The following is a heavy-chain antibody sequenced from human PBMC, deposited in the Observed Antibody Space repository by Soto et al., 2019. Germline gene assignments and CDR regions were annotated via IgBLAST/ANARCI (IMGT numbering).Heavy chain of an antibody. V-gene: IGHV4-59*08. CDR2: IYYSGST. CDR3: ARHVDYDILTGYYIELNWFDP. D-gene: IGHD3-9*01. CDR1: GGSISSYY. J-gene: IGHJ5*02. Sequence: PSETLSLTCTVSGGSISSYYWSWIRQPPGKGLEWIGYIYYSGSTNYNPSLKSRVTISVDTSKNQFSLKLSSVTAADTAVYYCARHVDYDILTGYYIELNWFDPWGQGTLVTVSS.